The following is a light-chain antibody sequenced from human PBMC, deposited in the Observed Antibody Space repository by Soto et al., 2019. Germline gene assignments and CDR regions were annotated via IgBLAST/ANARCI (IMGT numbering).Light chain of an antibody. V-gene: IGKV4-1*01. CDR3: HQYCSFPRT. CDR1: QSVLHSSQNRNC. J-gene: IGKJ1*01. CDR2: WAS. Sequence: DIVMTQSPDSLAVSLGERATINCKSTQSVLHSSQNRNCIVWYQQKPGQPPKVLIYWASIRESGVPDRFSGSGSGTDFTLTISSLQAEDVAVYYCHQYCSFPRTFGQGTKVEIK.